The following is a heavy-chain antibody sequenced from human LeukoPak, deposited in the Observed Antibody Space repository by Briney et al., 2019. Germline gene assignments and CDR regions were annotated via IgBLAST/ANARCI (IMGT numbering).Heavy chain of an antibody. D-gene: IGHD1-26*01. J-gene: IGHJ4*02. CDR3: ARDAGWGYYDL. Sequence: PGGSLRLSCVASGFTFSISWVTWIRQAPGKGLEWVANIDEHGSGKYYVDSVKGRFAISRDYASNSVFLQMDSLRAEDTSVYYCARDAGWGYYDLWGQGTPVTVSS. CDR1: GFTFSISW. V-gene: IGHV3-7*01. CDR2: IDEHGSGK.